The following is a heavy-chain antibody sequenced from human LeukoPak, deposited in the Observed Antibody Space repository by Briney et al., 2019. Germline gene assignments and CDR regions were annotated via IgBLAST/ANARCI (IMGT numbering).Heavy chain of an antibody. CDR2: INHSGST. CDR1: GGSFSGYY. CDR3: ARARWDYYGSGNYYYYGMDV. V-gene: IGHV4-34*01. J-gene: IGHJ6*02. Sequence: SETLSLTCAVYGGSFSGYYWSWIRQPPGKGLEWIGEINHSGSTNYNPSLKSRVTISVDTSKNQFSLKLSSVTAADTAVYYCARARWDYYGSGNYYYYGMDVWGQGTTVTVSS. D-gene: IGHD3-10*01.